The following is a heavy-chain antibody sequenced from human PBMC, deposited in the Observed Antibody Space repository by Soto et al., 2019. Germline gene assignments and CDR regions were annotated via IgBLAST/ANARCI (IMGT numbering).Heavy chain of an antibody. CDR2: IYFSEST. J-gene: IGHJ4*02. V-gene: IGHV4-59*11. Sequence: QVQLQESGPGLVKPSETLSLTCTVSGAPISSHYWTWIRQSPGKGLEWIGYIYFSESTRYNPSLKSRVTISLDASKNQFSLILTSVTAADTAVYFCTSEYHYSDYEHWGQGILVTVSS. CDR3: TSEYHYSDYEH. D-gene: IGHD4-17*01. CDR1: GAPISSHY.